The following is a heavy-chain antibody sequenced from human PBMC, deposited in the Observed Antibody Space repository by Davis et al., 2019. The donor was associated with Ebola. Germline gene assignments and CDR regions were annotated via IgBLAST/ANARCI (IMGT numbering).Heavy chain of an antibody. V-gene: IGHV3-30-3*01. CDR2: ISYDGSNK. CDR3: VRDLEMGTIPS. J-gene: IGHJ5*02. Sequence: GGSLRLSCAASGFTFSSYAMHWVRQAPGKGLEWVAVISYDGSNKYYADSVRGRFTIARDNAKNTLYLQMSSLRVEDTAVYYCVRDLEMGTIPSWGQGTLVTVSS. CDR1: GFTFSSYA. D-gene: IGHD5-24*01.